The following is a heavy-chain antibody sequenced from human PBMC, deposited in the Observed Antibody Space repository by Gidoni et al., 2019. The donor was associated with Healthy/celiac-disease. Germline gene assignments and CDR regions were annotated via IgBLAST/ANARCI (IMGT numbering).Heavy chain of an antibody. J-gene: IGHJ3*02. CDR3: ARSPQPSHDYGDYGAFDI. D-gene: IGHD4-17*01. CDR2: IDPSDSYT. CDR1: GYSFTSYW. V-gene: IGHV5-10-1*01. Sequence: EVQLVQSGAEVKKPGESLRISCKGSGYSFTSYWISWVRQMPGKGLEWMGRIDPSDSYTNYSPSFQGHVTISADKSISTAYLQWSSLKASDTAMYYCARSPQPSHDYGDYGAFDIWGQGTMVTVSS.